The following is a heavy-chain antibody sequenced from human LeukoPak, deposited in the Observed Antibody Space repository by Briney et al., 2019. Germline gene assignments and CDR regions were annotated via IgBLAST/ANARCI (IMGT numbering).Heavy chain of an antibody. D-gene: IGHD1-26*01. CDR2: ISYTGNT. J-gene: IGHJ6*02. V-gene: IGHV4-39*02. Sequence: SETLSLTCTISGGSISSTTYSWGWIRQPPGKGLEWIGNISYTGNTYYNPSLKSRVTLSVDTSKNQFSLKLSSVPAADTAVYYCARDQRIVGATTSYYYGMDVWGQGTTVTVSS. CDR1: GGSISSTTYS. CDR3: ARDQRIVGATTSYYYGMDV.